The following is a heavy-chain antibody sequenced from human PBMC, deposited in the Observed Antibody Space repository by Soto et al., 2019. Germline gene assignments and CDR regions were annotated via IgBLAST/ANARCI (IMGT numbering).Heavy chain of an antibody. CDR1: GVSISNSSYY. D-gene: IGHD3-10*01. Sequence: QLQLQESGPGLVKPSETLSLTCTVSGVSISNSSYYWGWIRRPPGKGLEWIGTIYYSGITYSNPSLKRPVTISVDTSKNQFSLKLTSVTAADTAGYYCARHGANWGQGTLVTVSS. J-gene: IGHJ4*02. CDR3: ARHGAN. CDR2: IYYSGIT. V-gene: IGHV4-39*01.